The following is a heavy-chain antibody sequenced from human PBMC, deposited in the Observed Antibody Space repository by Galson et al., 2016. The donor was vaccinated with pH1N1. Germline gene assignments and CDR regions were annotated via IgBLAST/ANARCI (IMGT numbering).Heavy chain of an antibody. CDR3: IHSDNIVMEEAGLDIFDI. V-gene: IGHV2-5*02. CDR2: IYWDDSE. J-gene: IGHJ3*02. Sequence: PALVKPTQTLTLTCAFSGSSLSASGEAVGWLRQPPGKAPEWLAMIYWDDSERYSQSLKDRLTISKDSTKRHVVLTMTDMDPEDTGTYYCIHSDNIVMEEAGLDIFDIWGQGAAVHVSS. CDR1: GSSLSASGEA. D-gene: IGHD3-16*02.